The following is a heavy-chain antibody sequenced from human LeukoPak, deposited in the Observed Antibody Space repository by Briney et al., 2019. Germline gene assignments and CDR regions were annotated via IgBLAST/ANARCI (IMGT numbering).Heavy chain of an antibody. J-gene: IGHJ4*02. Sequence: PGGSLRLSCVGSGFTFSDYWMSWVRQAPGKGLEGVANIKQDGGEKDYVDALKGRFTISRDNAKNSLYLQMNSLRAEDTAVYYCARWLELMRNFDWWGQGTLVTVSS. V-gene: IGHV3-7*01. D-gene: IGHD5-24*01. CDR1: GFTFSDYW. CDR3: ARWLELMRNFDW. CDR2: IKQDGGEK.